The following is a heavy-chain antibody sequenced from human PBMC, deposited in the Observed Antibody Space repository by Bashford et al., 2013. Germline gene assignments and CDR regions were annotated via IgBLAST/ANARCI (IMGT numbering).Heavy chain of an antibody. D-gene: IGHD5-12*01. CDR1: GYTFTSYG. CDR2: ISAYNGNT. CDR3: VRDLQRSAYDSWSNYFDP. Sequence: VASVKVSCKASGYTFTSYGISWVRQAPGQGLEWMGWISAYNGNTNYAQKLQGRVTMTTDTSTTTAYMELRNLTSDDTAIYYCVRDLQRSAYDSWSNYFDPWGQGTLVTVSS. J-gene: IGHJ5*02. V-gene: IGHV1-18*01.